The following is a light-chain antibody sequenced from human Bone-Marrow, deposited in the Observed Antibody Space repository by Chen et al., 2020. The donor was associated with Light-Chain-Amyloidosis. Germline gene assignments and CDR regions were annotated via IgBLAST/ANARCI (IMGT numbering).Light chain of an antibody. CDR3: QYCQGSSQVV. V-gene: IGLV6-57*01. J-gene: IGLJ3*02. CDR2: EDE. CDR1: SGSIATNY. Sequence: NFMLTQPHSVSESPGKTVIISCTRSSGSIATNYVQWYQQRPGSSPTTVIYEDEQRPSGVPERFSGAIDRSSNCATLTIRGLKSEDEADEYWQYCQGSSQVVFGGGTKLIVL.